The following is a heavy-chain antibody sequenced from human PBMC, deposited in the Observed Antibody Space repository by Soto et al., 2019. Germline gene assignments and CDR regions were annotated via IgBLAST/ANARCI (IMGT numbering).Heavy chain of an antibody. Sequence: EVQLLESGGGLVQPGGSLRLSCAASGFTFSSHAMRWVRQAPVKGLEWVSAISGSGGSTYYADSVKGRFTISRDNSKNTLYLQMSSLRAEDTAVYYCARRGSGSYYDYWGQGTLVTVSS. J-gene: IGHJ4*02. CDR2: ISGSGGST. V-gene: IGHV3-23*01. CDR1: GFTFSSHA. CDR3: ARRGSGSYYDY. D-gene: IGHD1-26*01.